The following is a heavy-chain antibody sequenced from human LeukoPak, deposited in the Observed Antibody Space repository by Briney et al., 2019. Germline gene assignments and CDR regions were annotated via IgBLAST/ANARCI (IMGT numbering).Heavy chain of an antibody. CDR1: GYTFTGYY. CDR3: ARASVAATLYYYYYYMDV. J-gene: IGHJ6*03. CDR2: INPNSGGT. Sequence: ASVKVSCKASGYTFTGYYMHWVRQAPGQGLEWMGWINPNSGGTNYAQKFQGRVTMTRDTSISTAYMELSRLRSDDTAVYYCARASVAATLYYYYYYMDVWGKGATVTVSS. D-gene: IGHD2-15*01. V-gene: IGHV1-2*02.